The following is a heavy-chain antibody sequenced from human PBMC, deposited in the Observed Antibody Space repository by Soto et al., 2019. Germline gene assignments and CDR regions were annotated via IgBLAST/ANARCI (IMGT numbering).Heavy chain of an antibody. Sequence: EVQLVESGGGLVKPGGSLRLSCAASGFTFSTYSMNWVRQAPGKGLEWVSSISSSSGCIYYADSVKGRFTISRDDAKNSLSLQMNSLRAEDTAVYYCARVRSYSYGQGYGMDVWGQGTTVTVSS. CDR2: ISSSSGCI. V-gene: IGHV3-21*01. J-gene: IGHJ6*02. D-gene: IGHD5-18*01. CDR3: ARVRSYSYGQGYGMDV. CDR1: GFTFSTYS.